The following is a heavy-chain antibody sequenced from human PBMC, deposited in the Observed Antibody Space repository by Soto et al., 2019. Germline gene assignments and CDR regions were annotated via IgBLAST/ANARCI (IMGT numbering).Heavy chain of an antibody. CDR1: GFTFSSYW. V-gene: IGHV3-7*05. D-gene: IGHD6-19*01. CDR2: IKQDGSEK. CDR3: ARDSEQWLVPSGWFDP. Sequence: GGSLRLSCAASGFTFSSYWMSWVRQAPGKGLEWVANIKQDGSEKYYVESVKGRFTISRDNAKNSLYLQMNSLRAEDTSVFYCARDSEQWLVPSGWFDPWGQGTLVTVSS. J-gene: IGHJ5*02.